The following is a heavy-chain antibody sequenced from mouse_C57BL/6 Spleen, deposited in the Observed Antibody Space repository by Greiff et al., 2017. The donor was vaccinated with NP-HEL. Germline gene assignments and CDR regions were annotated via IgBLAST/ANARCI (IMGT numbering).Heavy chain of an antibody. Sequence: EVKLQESGGGLVQPGGSMKLSCVASGFTFSNYWMNWVRQSPEKGLEWVAQIRLKSDNYATHYAESVKGRFTISRDDSKSSVYLQMNNLRAEDTGIYYCTGERVLLRSLFDYWGQGTTLTVSS. J-gene: IGHJ2*01. CDR2: IRLKSDNYAT. CDR1: GFTFSNYW. D-gene: IGHD1-1*01. V-gene: IGHV6-3*01. CDR3: TGERVLLRSLFDY.